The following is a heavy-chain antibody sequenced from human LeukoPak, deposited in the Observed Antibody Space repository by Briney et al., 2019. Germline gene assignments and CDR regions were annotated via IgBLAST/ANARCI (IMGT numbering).Heavy chain of an antibody. Sequence: GGSLRLSCAASGFTFSSYWMSWVRQAPGKGLEWVANIKQDGSEKYYVDSVKGRFTVSRDNAKNSLYLQMSSLRVEDTAVYYCASWAGNTQSDSWSGPFDYWGQGSLVTVSS. J-gene: IGHJ4*02. CDR3: ASWAGNTQSDSWSGPFDY. CDR2: IKQDGSEK. CDR1: GFTFSSYW. D-gene: IGHD3-3*01. V-gene: IGHV3-7*01.